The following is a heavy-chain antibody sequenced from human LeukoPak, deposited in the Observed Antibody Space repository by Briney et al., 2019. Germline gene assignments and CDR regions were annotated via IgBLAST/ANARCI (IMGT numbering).Heavy chain of an antibody. CDR2: IYYSGST. D-gene: IGHD6-13*01. J-gene: IGHJ2*01. CDR3: ARDRVAAAAPQGYFDL. CDR1: GGSISSGDYY. Sequence: SETLSLTCTVSGGSISSGDYYWSWTRQPPGKGLEWIGYIYYSGSTYYNPSLKSRVTISVDTSKNQFSLKLSSVTAADTAVYYCARDRVAAAAPQGYFDLWGHGTLVTVSS. V-gene: IGHV4-30-4*01.